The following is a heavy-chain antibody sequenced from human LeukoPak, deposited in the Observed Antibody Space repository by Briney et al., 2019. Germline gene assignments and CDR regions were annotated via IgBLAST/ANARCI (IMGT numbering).Heavy chain of an antibody. D-gene: IGHD3-10*01. CDR3: ARDRGITMVRGADYYYYYMDV. CDR2: IIPIFGTA. Sequence: SVKVSCEASGGTFSSYAISWVRQAPGQGLEWMGGIIPIFGTANYAQKFQGRVTITTDESTSTAYMELSSLSSEDTAVYYCARDRGITMVRGADYYYYYMDVWGKGTTVTVSS. V-gene: IGHV1-69*05. J-gene: IGHJ6*03. CDR1: GGTFSSYA.